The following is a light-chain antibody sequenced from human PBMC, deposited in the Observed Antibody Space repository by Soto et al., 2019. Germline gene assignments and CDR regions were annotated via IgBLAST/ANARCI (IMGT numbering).Light chain of an antibody. J-gene: IGKJ1*01. CDR3: MQALQTRT. V-gene: IGKV2-28*01. CDR1: HSLLHSNGYNY. CDR2: LGS. Sequence: IVMTQSPLSLPVTPGEPASISCRSSHSLLHSNGYNYLDWYLQKPGQSPQLLIYLGSYRASGVPDRFSGSGSGTDFTLKISRVEAEDVGVYYCMQALQTRTFGQGTKVDI.